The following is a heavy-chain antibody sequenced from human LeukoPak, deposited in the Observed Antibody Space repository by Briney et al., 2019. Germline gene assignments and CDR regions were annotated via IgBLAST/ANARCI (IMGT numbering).Heavy chain of an antibody. Sequence: SETLSLTCTVPGGSISDYYWSWIRQPAGKGLEWIGRFYTSGSTNYNPSLKSRVTMSVDTSKNQFSLRLSSVTAADTAVYYCARERDYSNAYVMDVWGQGTTVTVSS. CDR3: ARERDYSNAYVMDV. J-gene: IGHJ6*02. CDR1: GGSISDYY. D-gene: IGHD4-11*01. CDR2: FYTSGST. V-gene: IGHV4-4*07.